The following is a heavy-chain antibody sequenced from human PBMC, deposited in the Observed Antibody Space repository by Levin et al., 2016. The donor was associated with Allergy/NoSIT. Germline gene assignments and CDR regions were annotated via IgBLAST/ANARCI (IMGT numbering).Heavy chain of an antibody. CDR1: RYTFTSYY. Sequence: ASVKVSCKASRYTFTSYYMHWVRQAPGQGLEWMGIINPSGGSTSYAQKFQGRVTMTRDTSTSTVYMELSSLRSEDTAVYYCARGVEGGELRPQIDYWGPGNPGHRLL. J-gene: IGHJ4*02. D-gene: IGHD1-7*01. CDR2: INPSGGST. CDR3: ARGVEGGELRPQIDY. V-gene: IGHV1-46*01.